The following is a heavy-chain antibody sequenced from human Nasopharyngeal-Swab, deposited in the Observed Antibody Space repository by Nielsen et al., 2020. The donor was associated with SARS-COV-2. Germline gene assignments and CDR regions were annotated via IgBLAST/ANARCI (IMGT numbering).Heavy chain of an antibody. CDR2: VYSGGST. V-gene: IGHV3-53*01. J-gene: IGHJ3*02. D-gene: IGHD3-3*01. CDR3: ASPVFGVVSDAFDI. Sequence: GKSLKISCAASGIFVSGNYMNWVRQAPGMGLEWVSVVYSGGSTFYADSVKGRFTISRDNSKNTLYLQMNNLRPEDTAMYYCASPVFGVVSDAFDIWGQGTMVTVSS. CDR1: GIFVSGNY.